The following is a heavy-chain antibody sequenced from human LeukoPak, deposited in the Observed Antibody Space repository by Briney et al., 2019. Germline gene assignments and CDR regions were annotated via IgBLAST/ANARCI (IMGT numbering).Heavy chain of an antibody. V-gene: IGHV3-7*05. CDR3: ARDER. CDR2: IKQDGSEK. J-gene: IGHJ4*02. Sequence: GGSLRLSCAASGFTVSSNYMSWVRQAPGKGLEWVANIKQDGSEKYYVDSVKGRFTISRDNAKNSVYLQMNSLRAEDTAVYYCARDERWGQGTLVTVSS. CDR1: GFTVSSNY.